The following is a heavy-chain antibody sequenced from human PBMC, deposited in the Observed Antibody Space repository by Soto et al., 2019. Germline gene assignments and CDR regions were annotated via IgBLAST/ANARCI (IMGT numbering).Heavy chain of an antibody. Sequence: GESLKISCKGSGYSFTGYWIGWVRQMPGKGLEWMGIIYPSDSDTRYSPSFQGQVTISVDKSISSAYLQWSSLKASDTAIYYCARKTGAQGPMDYRGQGTLVTVSS. CDR3: ARKTGAQGPMDY. V-gene: IGHV5-51*01. CDR1: GYSFTGYW. D-gene: IGHD1-1*01. J-gene: IGHJ4*02. CDR2: IYPSDSDT.